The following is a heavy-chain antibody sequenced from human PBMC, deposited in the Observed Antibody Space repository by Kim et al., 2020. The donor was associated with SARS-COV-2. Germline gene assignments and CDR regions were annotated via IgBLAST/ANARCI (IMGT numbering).Heavy chain of an antibody. J-gene: IGHJ3*02. V-gene: IGHV3-23*01. CDR3: AKVGPTGSGSYRRNDAFDI. D-gene: IGHD1-26*01. Sequence: GRFTISRDNSKNTLYLQMNSLRAEDTAVYYCAKVGPTGSGSYRRNDAFDIWGQGTMVTVSS.